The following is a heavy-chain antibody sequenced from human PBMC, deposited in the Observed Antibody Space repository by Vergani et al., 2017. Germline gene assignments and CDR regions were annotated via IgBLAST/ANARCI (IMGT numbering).Heavy chain of an antibody. J-gene: IGHJ4*02. CDR2: IRTKSQGETT. V-gene: IGHV3-49*03. Sequence: EVQLVESGGELVQPGRPLRLSCTASGFTFGDDAISWFRQAPGKGPEWVAFIRTKSQGETTEYAASVKGRFFISRNDSKGVAYLQMNSLRTEDTAVYFCTRDRNYDSWTVSTNHFDHWGQGTLVTVSS. D-gene: IGHD3-9*01. CDR3: TRDRNYDSWTVSTNHFDH. CDR1: GFTFGDDA.